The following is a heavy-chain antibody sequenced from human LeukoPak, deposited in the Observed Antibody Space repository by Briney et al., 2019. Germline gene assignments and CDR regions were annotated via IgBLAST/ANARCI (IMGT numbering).Heavy chain of an antibody. J-gene: IGHJ4*02. D-gene: IGHD3-22*01. V-gene: IGHV1-18*01. CDR1: GYTFTSYG. CDR2: ISAYNGNT. CDR3: ARSSYYDSSGYYLFDY. Sequence: ASVKVSCKASGYTFTSYGISWVRQAPGQGLEWMGWISAYNGNTNYAQKLQGRVTMTTDTSTSTAYMELSSLRSEDTAVYYCARSSYYDSSGYYLFDYWGQGTLVTVSS.